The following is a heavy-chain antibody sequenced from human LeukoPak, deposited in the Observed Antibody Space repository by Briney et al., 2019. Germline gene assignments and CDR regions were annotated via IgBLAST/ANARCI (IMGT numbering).Heavy chain of an antibody. CDR1: GGTFSNYA. CDR2: ISGSGGST. D-gene: IGHD3-22*01. J-gene: IGHJ4*02. Sequence: GASVKVSCKASGGTFSNYAMSWVRQAPGKGLEWVSAISGSGGSTYYADSVKGRFTISRDNSKNTLYLQMNSLRAEDTAVYYCAKAANYYDSSGYPYWGQGTLVTVSS. CDR3: AKAANYYDSSGYPY. V-gene: IGHV3-23*01.